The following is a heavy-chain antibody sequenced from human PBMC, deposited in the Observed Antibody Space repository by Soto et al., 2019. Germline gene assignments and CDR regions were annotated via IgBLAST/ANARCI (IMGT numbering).Heavy chain of an antibody. CDR2: VYWDNDK. Sequence: QITLKESGPTLVKPTQTLTLTCTFSGFSLSTSGVGVGWIRQPPGKALEWLALVYWDNDKRYTPSLKSRLTITKDTSKNQVVLTMTNTDPLDTATYYCARRKSSSSSLTAFDYGGQGTLVTVSS. J-gene: IGHJ4*02. V-gene: IGHV2-5*02. D-gene: IGHD6-6*01. CDR1: GFSLSTSGVG. CDR3: ARRKSSSSSLTAFDY.